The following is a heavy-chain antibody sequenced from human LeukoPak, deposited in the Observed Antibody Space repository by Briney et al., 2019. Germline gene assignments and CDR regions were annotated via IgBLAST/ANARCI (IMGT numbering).Heavy chain of an antibody. CDR1: GGSISSYY. Sequence: SETLSLTCTVSGGSISSYYWNWIRQPPGKGLEWIGYIYYSGSTNYNPSLKSRVTISVDTSKNQFSLKLSSVTAADTAVYYCARGGRNFPGVFDYWGQGTLVTV. J-gene: IGHJ4*02. CDR2: IYYSGST. D-gene: IGHD1-14*01. CDR3: ARGGRNFPGVFDY. V-gene: IGHV4-59*01.